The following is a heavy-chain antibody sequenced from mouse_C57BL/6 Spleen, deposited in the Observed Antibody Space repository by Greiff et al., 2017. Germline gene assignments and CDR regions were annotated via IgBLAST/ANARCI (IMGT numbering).Heavy chain of an antibody. J-gene: IGHJ4*01. V-gene: IGHV14-4*01. CDR3: TTRLRRGGD. D-gene: IGHD2-4*01. Sequence: VHVKQSGAELVRPGASVKLSCTASGFNIKDDYMHWVKQRPEQGLEWIGWIDPENGDTEYASKFQGKATITADTSSNTAYLPLSSLTSEDTAVYYCTTRLRRGGDWGQGTSVTVSS. CDR1: GFNIKDDY. CDR2: IDPENGDT.